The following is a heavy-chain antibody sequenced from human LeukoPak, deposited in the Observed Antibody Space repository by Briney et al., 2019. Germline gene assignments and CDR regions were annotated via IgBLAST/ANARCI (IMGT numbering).Heavy chain of an antibody. CDR1: GFTFSSYA. J-gene: IGHJ6*02. CDR2: ITGSGGTT. V-gene: IGHV3-23*01. D-gene: IGHD2-2*01. CDR3: AKDRGGRLGYCTSTSCYDGMDV. Sequence: GGSLRLSCAASGFTFSSYAMSWFRQAPGKGLEWVSGITGSGGTTSYADSVKGRFTISRDNSKDTLYLQLNSLRAEDTAVYYCAKDRGGRLGYCTSTSCYDGMDVWGQGTTVTVSS.